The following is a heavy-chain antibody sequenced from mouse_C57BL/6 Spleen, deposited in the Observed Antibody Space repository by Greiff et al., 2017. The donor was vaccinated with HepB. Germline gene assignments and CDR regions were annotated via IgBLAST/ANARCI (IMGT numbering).Heavy chain of an antibody. CDR1: GFTFSSYA. CDR2: ISDGGSYT. J-gene: IGHJ2*01. V-gene: IGHV5-4*01. CDR3: ARDCGSSSYYFDY. D-gene: IGHD1-1*01. Sequence: EVQGVESGGGLVKPGGSLKLSCAASGFTFSSYAMSWVRQTPEKRLEWVATISDGGSYTYYPDNVKGRFTISRDNAKNNLYLQMSHLKSEDTAMYYCARDCGSSSYYFDYWGLGTTLTVSS.